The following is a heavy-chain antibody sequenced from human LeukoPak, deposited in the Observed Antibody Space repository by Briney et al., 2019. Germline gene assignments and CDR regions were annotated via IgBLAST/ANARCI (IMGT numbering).Heavy chain of an antibody. J-gene: IGHJ4*02. CDR2: IYYTGST. CDR3: ARKPGGVKDTSFDY. Sequence: SETLSLTCAVSGGSISRSGYSWSWIRQPPGKGLDWIAYIYYTGSTYYNPSLKSRVTISLDTSKNQFSLKLSSVTAADTAVYYCARKPGGVKDTSFDYWGQGTLVTVSS. D-gene: IGHD3-16*01. V-gene: IGHV4-30-4*07. CDR1: GGSISRSGYS.